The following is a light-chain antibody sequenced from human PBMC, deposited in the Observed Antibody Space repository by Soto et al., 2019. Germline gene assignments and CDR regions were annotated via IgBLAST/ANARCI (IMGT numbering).Light chain of an antibody. CDR3: QQYGSSPPS. J-gene: IGKJ2*01. Sequence: IVLTQSPGTLSLSPGERVTLSCRASESVSSGYVGWYQQKHGQAPRLVIFGAIGRATGIPDRFRGSGSGTDFTLTISSLAPEDFSVYYCQQYGSSPPSFGQGTKLEIK. CDR2: GAI. V-gene: IGKV3-20*01. CDR1: ESVSSGY.